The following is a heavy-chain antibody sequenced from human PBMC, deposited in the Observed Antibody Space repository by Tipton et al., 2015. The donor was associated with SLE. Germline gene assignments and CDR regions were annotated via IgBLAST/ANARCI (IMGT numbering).Heavy chain of an antibody. CDR3: ARDGQWQPLGFFDY. D-gene: IGHD6-19*01. J-gene: IGHJ4*02. CDR2: IYSSGST. Sequence: TLSLTCTVSGGSFSSYYWNWIRQPPGKGLEWIGYIYSSGSTDYNPSLKSRVTISVDTSKNQFSLKLSSVTAADTAVYYCARDGQWQPLGFFDYWGQGSLVTVSS. CDR1: GGSFSSYY. V-gene: IGHV4-59*01.